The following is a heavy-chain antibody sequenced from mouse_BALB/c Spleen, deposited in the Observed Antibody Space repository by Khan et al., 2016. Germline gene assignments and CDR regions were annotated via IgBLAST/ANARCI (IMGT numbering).Heavy chain of an antibody. J-gene: IGHJ4*01. CDR2: INTHSGVP. Sequence: QIQLVQSGPELKKPGETVRISCKASGYTFTTAGIQWVQKMPGKGLKWIGWINTHSGVPKYAEDFKGRFAFSLEISVNTAYLQITNLKNEDTAKYFWARGGAAYYRNDVGAMEYWGQGTSVTVSS. D-gene: IGHD2-14*01. CDR3: ARGGAAYYRNDVGAMEY. V-gene: IGHV9-4*02. CDR1: GYTFTTAG.